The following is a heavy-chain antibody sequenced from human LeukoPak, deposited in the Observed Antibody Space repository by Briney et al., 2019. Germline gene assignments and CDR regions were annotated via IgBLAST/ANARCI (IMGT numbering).Heavy chain of an antibody. CDR3: ARDLTYYDSSGYDYYYYGMDV. Sequence: GGSLRLSCAASGFTFSSYWMHWVRQAPGKGLVWVSRINRDGSSTNYVDSVKGRFTISRDNAKNTLYLQMNSLRAEDTAVYYCARDLTYYDSSGYDYYYYGMDVWGQGTTVTVSS. D-gene: IGHD3-22*01. V-gene: IGHV3-74*01. J-gene: IGHJ6*02. CDR2: INRDGSST. CDR1: GFTFSSYW.